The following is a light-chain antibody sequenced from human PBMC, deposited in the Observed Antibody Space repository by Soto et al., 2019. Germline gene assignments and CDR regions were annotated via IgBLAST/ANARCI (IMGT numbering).Light chain of an antibody. CDR2: GTS. Sequence: EIVLTQSPGTLSVSPGERATLSCRASQTISSNYLAWYRQKPGQAPSLLIYGTSSRATGIPDRFSGSGSGTDFILTISRLEPEDSAIYYCQQYGSWTFGQGTKVEIK. V-gene: IGKV3-20*01. J-gene: IGKJ1*01. CDR3: QQYGSWT. CDR1: QTISSNY.